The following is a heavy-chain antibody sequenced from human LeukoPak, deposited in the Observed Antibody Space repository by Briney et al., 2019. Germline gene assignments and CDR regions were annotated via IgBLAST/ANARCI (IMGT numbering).Heavy chain of an antibody. CDR1: GYTFTSYG. J-gene: IGHJ6*02. D-gene: IGHD1-26*01. Sequence: ASVRVSCKASGYTFTSYGISWVRQAPGQGLEWMGWISAYNGNTNYAQKLQGRVTMTTDTSTSTAYMELRSLRSDDTAVYYCASSEWELPSYYYYYGMDVWGQGITVTVSS. CDR3: ASSEWELPSYYYYYGMDV. V-gene: IGHV1-18*01. CDR2: ISAYNGNT.